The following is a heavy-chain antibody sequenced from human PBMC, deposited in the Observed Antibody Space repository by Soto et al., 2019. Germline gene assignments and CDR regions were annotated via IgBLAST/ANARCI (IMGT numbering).Heavy chain of an antibody. V-gene: IGHV4-39*01. CDR2: IYYSGST. CDR3: ARLRRDPPLKFGP. Sequence: QLQLQESGPGLVKPSETLSLTCTVSGGSISSSSYYWGWIRQPPGKGLEWIGSIYYSGSTYYNPSLKSRVTISVDTSKNQFSLKLSSVTAADTAVYYCARLRRDPPLKFGPWGQGTLVTVSS. D-gene: IGHD2-8*01. CDR1: GGSISSSSYY. J-gene: IGHJ5*02.